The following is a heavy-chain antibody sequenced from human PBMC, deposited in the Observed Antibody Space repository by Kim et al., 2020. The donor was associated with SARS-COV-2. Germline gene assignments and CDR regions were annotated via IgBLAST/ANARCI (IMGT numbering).Heavy chain of an antibody. CDR3: AGASYSSSWDSRWFDP. Sequence: ASVKVSCKASGYTFTGYYMHWVRQAPGQGLEWMGWINPNSGGTNYAQKFQGWVTMTRDTSISTAYMELSRLRSDDTAVYYCAGASYSSSWDSRWFDPWGQGTLVTVSS. D-gene: IGHD6-13*01. V-gene: IGHV1-2*04. J-gene: IGHJ5*02. CDR1: GYTFTGYY. CDR2: INPNSGGT.